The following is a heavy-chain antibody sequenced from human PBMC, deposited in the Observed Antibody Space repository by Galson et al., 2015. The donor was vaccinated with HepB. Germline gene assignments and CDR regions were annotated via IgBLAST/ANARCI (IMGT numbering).Heavy chain of an antibody. J-gene: IGHJ3*02. CDR3: AKIGNTYYYDSSGYRGAFDI. Sequence: SLRLSCAASGFTFSSYAMSWVRQAPGKGLEWVAVISYDGSNKYYADSVKGRFTISRDNSKNTLYLQMNSLRAEDTAVYYCAKIGNTYYYDSSGYRGAFDIWGQGTMVTVSS. D-gene: IGHD3-22*01. V-gene: IGHV3-30*18. CDR1: GFTFSSYA. CDR2: ISYDGSNK.